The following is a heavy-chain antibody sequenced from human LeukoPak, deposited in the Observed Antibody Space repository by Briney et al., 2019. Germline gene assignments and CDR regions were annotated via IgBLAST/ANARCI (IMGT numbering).Heavy chain of an antibody. Sequence: SETLSLTCNVSGVSINSYSWGWVRQPAGKGLEWIGRIYTGGSTNYNPSLKSRVTMSVDTSRNHFSVELTSVTAADTAVYYCARVVGSSSASCEGGWGYFDSWGQGTLVTVSS. J-gene: IGHJ4*02. D-gene: IGHD2-2*01. CDR1: GVSINSYS. V-gene: IGHV4-4*07. CDR3: ARVVGSSSASCEGGWGYFDS. CDR2: IYTGGST.